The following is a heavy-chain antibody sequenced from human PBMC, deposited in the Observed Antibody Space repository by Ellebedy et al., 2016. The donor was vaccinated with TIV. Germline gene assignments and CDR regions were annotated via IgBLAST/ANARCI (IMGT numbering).Heavy chain of an antibody. J-gene: IGHJ6*02. CDR3: ARGDYYYYYGMDV. Sequence: MPGGSLRLSCTVSGGSISSYYWSWIRQPPGKGLEWIGYIYYSGSTNYNPSLKSRVTISVDTSKNQFSLKLSSVTAADTAVYYCARGDYYYYYGMDVWGQGTTVTVSS. V-gene: IGHV4-59*01. CDR2: IYYSGST. CDR1: GGSISSYY.